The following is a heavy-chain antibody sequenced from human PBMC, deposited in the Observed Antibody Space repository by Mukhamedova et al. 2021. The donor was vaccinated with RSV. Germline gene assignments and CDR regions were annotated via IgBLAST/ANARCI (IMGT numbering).Heavy chain of an antibody. J-gene: IGHJ5*02. CDR3: ARQSSSWYA. Sequence: WSWIRQPPGKGLEWIGYIYYSGSTNYNPSLKSRVTISVDTSKNQFSLKLSSLTAADTAVYYCARQSSSWYAWGQGTLVTVSS. CDR2: IYYSGST. V-gene: IGHV4-59*08. D-gene: IGHD6-13*01.